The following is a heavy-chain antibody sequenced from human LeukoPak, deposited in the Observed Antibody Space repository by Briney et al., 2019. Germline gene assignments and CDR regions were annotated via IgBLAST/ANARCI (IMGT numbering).Heavy chain of an antibody. CDR1: GFTFSSHW. Sequence: GGSLRLSCVDSGFTFSSHWMSWVRQAPGKGLEWVANLKQDGSEKYYLDSVKGRFTISRDNAKNSLYLQMNSLRAEDTAAYYCARHGGYYFDYWGQGALVTVSS. J-gene: IGHJ4*02. CDR2: LKQDGSEK. D-gene: IGHD3-10*01. V-gene: IGHV3-7*01. CDR3: ARHGGYYFDY.